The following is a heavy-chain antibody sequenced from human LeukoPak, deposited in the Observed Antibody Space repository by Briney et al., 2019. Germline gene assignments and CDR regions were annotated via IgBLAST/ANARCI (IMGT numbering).Heavy chain of an antibody. CDR1: GFTFNNYW. J-gene: IGHJ4*02. CDR2: INRDGSNT. CDR3: ARVETMGY. V-gene: IGHV3-74*01. D-gene: IGHD3-10*01. Sequence: HSGGSLRLSCAASGFTFNNYWMHWVRQAPGKGLVWVSRINRDGSNTDYADSVKGRFTISRDNAKNTLYLQMNSLSAEDTAVYYCARVETMGYWGQGTLVTVSS.